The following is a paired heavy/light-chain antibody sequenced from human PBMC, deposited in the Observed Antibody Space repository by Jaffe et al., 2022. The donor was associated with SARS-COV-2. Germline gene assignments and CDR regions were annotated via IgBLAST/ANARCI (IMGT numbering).Light chain of an antibody. J-gene: IGKJ4*01. Sequence: EVVMTQSPATLSVSPGERATLSCRASQSITTNLAWYQQKPGQAPRLLIYRASTRATGVPARFSGSGSGTEFTLTISSLQSEDFALYYCQQYNNWPPLTFGGGTKVEI. V-gene: IGKV3-15*01. CDR3: QQYNNWPPLT. CDR2: RAS. CDR1: QSITTN.
Heavy chain of an antibody. CDR2: ITGQSDYT. J-gene: IGHJ5*02. Sequence: EVQLVESGGGLVKPGGSVRLSCAASGFTFNTYTMHWVRQAPGKGLEWLSAITGQSDYTYYADSVTGRFTISRDNAKNSLYLQMNRLRVEDTAVYYCARDRYFDASLTTWGPGTLVTVSS. V-gene: IGHV3-21*01. CDR1: GFTFNTYT. CDR3: ARDRYFDASLTT. D-gene: IGHD1-26*01.